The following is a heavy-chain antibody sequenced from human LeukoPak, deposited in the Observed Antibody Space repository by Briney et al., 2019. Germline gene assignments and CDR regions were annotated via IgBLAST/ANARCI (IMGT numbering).Heavy chain of an antibody. V-gene: IGHV1-2*02. CDR2: INPNSGGT. J-gene: IGHJ5*02. D-gene: IGHD3-3*01. CDR3: ARDGEDFWSGSNWFDP. Sequence: ASVKVSCKASGYTFTGYYMHWVRQAPGQGLEWMGWINPNSGGTNYAQKFQGRVTMTRDTSISTAYMELSRLRSDDTAVYHCARDGEDFWSGSNWFDPWGQGTLVTVSS. CDR1: GYTFTGYY.